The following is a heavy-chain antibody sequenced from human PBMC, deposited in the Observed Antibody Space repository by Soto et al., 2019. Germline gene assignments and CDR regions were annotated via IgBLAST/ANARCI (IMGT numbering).Heavy chain of an antibody. CDR3: ARAVLPATAPFDY. Sequence: QVQLQESGPRLVKPSETLSLTCIVSGGSISNYYWSWIRQPPGKGLEWIGYIYYSGSTNYNPPLQSRVTISVDTSKNQFSLKLSSVTAADTAVYYCARAVLPATAPFDYWGQGTLVTVSS. CDR1: GGSISNYY. V-gene: IGHV4-59*01. D-gene: IGHD2-2*01. J-gene: IGHJ4*02. CDR2: IYYSGST.